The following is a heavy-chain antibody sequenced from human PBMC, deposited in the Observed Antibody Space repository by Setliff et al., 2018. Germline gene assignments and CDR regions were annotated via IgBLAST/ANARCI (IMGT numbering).Heavy chain of an antibody. V-gene: IGHV3-48*03. J-gene: IGHJ6*02. Sequence: PGGSLRLSCAASGFIFSSYEMNWVRQAPGKGLEWVTYIANRGNTVYYADSVKGRFTISRDDSENTVFLQMNSLRIEDTGVYYCTTDTCCGDPVYYHCGMDVWGQGTMVTV. CDR2: IANRGNTV. CDR3: TTDTCCGDPVYYHCGMDV. D-gene: IGHD2-21*02. CDR1: GFIFSSYE.